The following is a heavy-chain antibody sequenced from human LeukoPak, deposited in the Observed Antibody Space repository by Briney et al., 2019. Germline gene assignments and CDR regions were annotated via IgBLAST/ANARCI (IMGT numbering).Heavy chain of an antibody. CDR3: ATEYYYDSSGYWSDAFDI. CDR1: GGTFSSYA. D-gene: IGHD3-22*01. CDR2: IIPIFGTA. J-gene: IGHJ3*02. Sequence: GASVKVSCKASGGTFSSYAISWVRQTPGQGLEWMGGIIPIFGTANYAQKFQGRVTITADESTSTAYMELRSLRSDDTAVYYCATEYYYDSSGYWSDAFDIWGQGTMVTVSS. V-gene: IGHV1-69*13.